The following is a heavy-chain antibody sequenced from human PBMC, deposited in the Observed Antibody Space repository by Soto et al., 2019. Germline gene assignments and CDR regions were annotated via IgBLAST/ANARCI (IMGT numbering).Heavy chain of an antibody. V-gene: IGHV4-30-4*01. Sequence: SVTMSLTCNVTEGYLGRGNSIWSWIRQPPGKRLECFGYLYYGCTSYYNPSCKSRITISVGASNDQYSLKLTSVTAAETAIQDSGSRQQQVALCESRGQG. J-gene: IGHJ4*02. CDR3: GSRQQQVALCES. D-gene: IGHD5-12*01. CDR1: EGYLGRGNSI. CDR2: LYYGCTS.